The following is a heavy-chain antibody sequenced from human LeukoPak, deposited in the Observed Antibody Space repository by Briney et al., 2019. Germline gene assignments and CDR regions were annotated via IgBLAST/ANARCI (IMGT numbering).Heavy chain of an antibody. CDR3: ARGGRRDGYNSPPCYFDY. CDR1: GGSFSGYY. CDR2: INHSGST. V-gene: IGHV4-34*01. J-gene: IGHJ4*02. Sequence: SETLSLTCAVYGGSFSGYYWSWIRQPPGKGLEWIGEINHSGSTNYNPSLKSRVTISVDTSKNQFSLKLSSVTAEDTAVYYCARGGRRDGYNSPPCYFDYWGQGTLVTVSS. D-gene: IGHD5-24*01.